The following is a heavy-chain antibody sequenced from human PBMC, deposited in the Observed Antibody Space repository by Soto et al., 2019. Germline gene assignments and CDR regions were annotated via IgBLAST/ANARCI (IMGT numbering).Heavy chain of an antibody. J-gene: IGHJ6*02. CDR3: ARIRELRCLEWLPLGYGMDV. D-gene: IGHD3-3*01. CDR1: GFSLSNARMG. CDR2: IFSNDEK. V-gene: IGHV2-26*01. Sequence: QVTLKESGPVLVKPTETLTLTCTVSGFSLSNARMGVSWIRQPPGKALEWLAHIFSNDEKSYSTSLKSRLTISQDTSKSQVVLTMTKIDPVDTATDYCARIRELRCLEWLPLGYGMDVWGQGTTVTVSS.